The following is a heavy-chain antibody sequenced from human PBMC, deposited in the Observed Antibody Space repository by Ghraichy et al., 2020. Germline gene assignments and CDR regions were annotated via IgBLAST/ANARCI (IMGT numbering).Heavy chain of an antibody. CDR3: AREYDYVWGSYRRSFDY. Sequence: GESLNISCAASGFTFSSYSMNWVRQAPGKGLEWVSSISSSSSYIYYADSVKGRFTISRDNAKNSLYLQMNSLRAEDTAVYYCAREYDYVWGSYRRSFDYWGQGTLVTVSS. J-gene: IGHJ4*02. CDR1: GFTFSSYS. CDR2: ISSSSSYI. D-gene: IGHD3-16*02. V-gene: IGHV3-21*01.